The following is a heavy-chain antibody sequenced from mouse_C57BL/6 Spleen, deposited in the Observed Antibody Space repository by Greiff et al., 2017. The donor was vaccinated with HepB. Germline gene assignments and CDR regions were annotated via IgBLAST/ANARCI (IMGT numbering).Heavy chain of an antibody. J-gene: IGHJ2*01. CDR2: ISSGGSYT. CDR1: GFTFSSYG. CDR3: ARQYFDY. V-gene: IGHV5-6*01. Sequence: EVKLMESGGDLVKPGGSLKLSCAASGFTFSSYGMSWVRQTPDKRLEWVATISSGGSYTYYPDSVKGRFTISRDNDKNTLYLQMSSLKSEDTAMYYCARQYFDYWGQGTTLTVSS.